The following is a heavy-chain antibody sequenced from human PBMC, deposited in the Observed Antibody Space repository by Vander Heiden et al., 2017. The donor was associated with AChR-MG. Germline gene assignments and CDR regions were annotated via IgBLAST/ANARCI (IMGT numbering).Heavy chain of an antibody. Sequence: EVQLVESGGGLVQPGGSLRLSWAAPGFTLSSYSMNWIRQAPGKGLEWVSYISSSSSTIYYADAVKGRFTISRDNAKNSLYLQMNRMRDEDTAVYYFASLSGDGRYPGTYWGQGTLVTVSS. J-gene: IGHJ4*02. D-gene: IGHD1-26*01. V-gene: IGHV3-48*02. CDR3: ASLSGDGRYPGTY. CDR2: ISSSSSTI. CDR1: GFTLSSYS.